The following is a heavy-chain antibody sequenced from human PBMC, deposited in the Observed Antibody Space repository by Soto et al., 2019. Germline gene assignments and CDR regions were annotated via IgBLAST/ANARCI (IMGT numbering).Heavy chain of an antibody. D-gene: IGHD1-26*01. V-gene: IGHV3-23*01. CDR1: GFTFTTYA. CDR2: ISGSGGST. Sequence: EVQLLESGGGLVQPGGSLRLSCAASGFTFTTYAMNWVRQAPGKGLEWVSAISGSGGSTYYANPVKGRFTIYRDNSKNTLYLQMNSLRAEDTAVYYWAKEALGGATSDYWGQGTLVTVSS. J-gene: IGHJ4*02. CDR3: AKEALGGATSDY.